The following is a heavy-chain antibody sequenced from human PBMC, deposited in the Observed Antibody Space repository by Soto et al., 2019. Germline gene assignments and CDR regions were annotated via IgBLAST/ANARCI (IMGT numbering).Heavy chain of an antibody. CDR1: GGSISSSNW. J-gene: IGHJ6*02. CDR2: IYHSGST. Sequence: SETLSLTCAVSGGSISSSNWWSWVRQPPGKGLEWIGEIYHSGSTNYNPSLKSRVTISVDKSKNQFSLKLSSVTAADTAVYYCAKKANYFDSTGNHKNCMDVWGQRTTVTVSS. V-gene: IGHV4-4*02. CDR3: AKKANYFDSTGNHKNCMDV. D-gene: IGHD3-22*01.